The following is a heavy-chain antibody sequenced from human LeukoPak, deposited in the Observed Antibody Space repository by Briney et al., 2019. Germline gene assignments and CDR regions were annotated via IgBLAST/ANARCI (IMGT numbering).Heavy chain of an antibody. CDR2: ISYDGSNK. D-gene: IGHD6-19*01. J-gene: IGHJ6*02. CDR3: ARDYSSGLEYYGMDV. Sequence: GGSLRLSCAASGFTFNSYAMHWVRQAPGGGLEWVAIISYDGSNKYYTDSVKGRFTISRDNSKNTLYLQMNSLRAEDTAMYYCARDYSSGLEYYGMDVWGQGTTVTVS. CDR1: GFTFNSYA. V-gene: IGHV3-30-3*01.